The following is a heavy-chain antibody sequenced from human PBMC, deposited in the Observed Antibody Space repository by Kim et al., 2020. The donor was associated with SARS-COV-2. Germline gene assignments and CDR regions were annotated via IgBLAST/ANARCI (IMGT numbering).Heavy chain of an antibody. D-gene: IGHD2-15*01. CDR3: AKILLGWSNYYYYGMDV. J-gene: IGHJ6*02. Sequence: VKGRFTISRDNSKNTLYLQMNSLRAEDTAVYYCAKILLGWSNYYYYGMDVWGQGTTVTVSS. V-gene: IGHV3-30*02.